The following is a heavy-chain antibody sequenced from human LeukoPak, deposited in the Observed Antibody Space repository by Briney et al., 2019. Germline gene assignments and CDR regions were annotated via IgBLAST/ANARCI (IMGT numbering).Heavy chain of an antibody. CDR2: IYGGDTT. D-gene: IGHD2-15*01. Sequence: GRSLRLSCAASGFTVSRDYMSWVRQAPRKWLEWVSVIYGGDTTYYADSVRGRFTNYRDTSKNTLYLQMNSLRADDTAVYYCARAIQFGGYFDYWGQGTLVTVSS. CDR1: GFTVSRDY. V-gene: IGHV3-53*01. CDR3: ARAIQFGGYFDY. J-gene: IGHJ4*02.